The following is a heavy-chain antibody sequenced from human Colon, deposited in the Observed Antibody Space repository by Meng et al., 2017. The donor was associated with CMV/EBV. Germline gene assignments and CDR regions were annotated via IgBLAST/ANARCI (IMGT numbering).Heavy chain of an antibody. CDR2: IVPMFGHT. CDR3: ARGVGGTLGSAGTQAHMDS. J-gene: IGHJ4*02. D-gene: IGHD6-13*01. CDR1: GFA. Sequence: GFAVTWGRQAHGQGLEWLGGIVPMFGHTHSEQKIQDRVIIVTHESTNTVSMEINNLKSEDTGVYFCARGVGGTLGSAGTQAHMDSWGQGVLVTVSS. V-gene: IGHV1-69*05.